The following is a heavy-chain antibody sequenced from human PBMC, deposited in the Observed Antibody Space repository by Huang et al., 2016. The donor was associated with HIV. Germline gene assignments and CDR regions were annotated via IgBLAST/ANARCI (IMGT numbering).Heavy chain of an antibody. CDR2: FAPEHGET. CDR3: AAGYDTYYDI. CDR1: GYTLTELS. J-gene: IGHJ3*02. V-gene: IGHV1-24*01. D-gene: IGHD2-21*01. Sequence: QVQLVQSGAEVKKPGASVKVSCKVSGYTLTELSIHEVRQAPGKGLEWMGGFAPEHGETIYAQNFQGRVTMTEDTSTDTAYMELHSLRPEDTAVYYCAAGYDTYYDIWGQGTMVIASS.